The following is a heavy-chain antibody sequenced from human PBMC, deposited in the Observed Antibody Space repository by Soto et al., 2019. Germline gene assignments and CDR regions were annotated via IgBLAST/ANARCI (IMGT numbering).Heavy chain of an antibody. V-gene: IGHV3-30*18. Sequence: VQLVESGGGVVQPGRSLRLLCEASGFPFSRYGMHWVRQAPGMGLEWVAVISWDGIAQYYGDSVRGRFTISRDNSQNILDLQMKSTSTDDTAIYHCGKETIQVGGHNYFDYWGQGVLVTVSS. CDR1: GFPFSRYG. CDR3: GKETIQVGGHNYFDY. D-gene: IGHD2-21*01. J-gene: IGHJ4*02. CDR2: ISWDGIAQ.